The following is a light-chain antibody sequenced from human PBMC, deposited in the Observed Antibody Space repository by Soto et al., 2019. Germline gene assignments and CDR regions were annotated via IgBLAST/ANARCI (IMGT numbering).Light chain of an antibody. CDR1: QSVSSN. J-gene: IGKJ5*01. V-gene: IGKV3-11*01. CDR3: QQRSNWPIT. Sequence: EILMTQSPATLSVSPAERASLSCRASQSVSSNLAWYQQKPGQAPRLLIYDASNRATGIPARFSGSGSGTDFTLTISSLEPEDFAVYYCQQRSNWPITFGQGTRLEIK. CDR2: DAS.